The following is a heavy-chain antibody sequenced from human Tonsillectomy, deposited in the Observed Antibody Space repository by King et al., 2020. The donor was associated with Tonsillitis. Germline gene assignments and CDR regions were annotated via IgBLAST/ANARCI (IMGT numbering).Heavy chain of an antibody. CDR3: AREGDSGYEFGHGWYFDL. D-gene: IGHD5-12*01. Sequence: QLVQSGAEVKKPGSSVKVSCKASGGTFSSYAISWVRQAPGQGLEWMGGIIPIFGTANYAQKFQGRVTITADESTSTAYMELSSLRSEDTAVYYCAREGDSGYEFGHGWYFDLWGRGTLVTVSS. J-gene: IGHJ2*01. CDR2: IIPIFGTA. V-gene: IGHV1-69*01. CDR1: GGTFSSYA.